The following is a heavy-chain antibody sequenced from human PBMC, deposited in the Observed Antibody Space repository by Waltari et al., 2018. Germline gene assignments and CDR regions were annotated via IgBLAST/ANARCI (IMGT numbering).Heavy chain of an antibody. CDR3: AKVGDYYDSSGFYFKEAFEL. J-gene: IGHJ3*01. Sequence: QVQLVQSGAEVKKPGASVKVSCKASGYTFIGYYMHWVRQAPGQGLEWMGWIKPNKGGTNYAQKFQGRVTMTRDTSTSTVYVELSRLTSDDTAMYYCAKVGDYYDSSGFYFKEAFELWGQGTLVTVSS. CDR1: GYTFIGYY. V-gene: IGHV1-2*02. CDR2: IKPNKGGT. D-gene: IGHD3-22*01.